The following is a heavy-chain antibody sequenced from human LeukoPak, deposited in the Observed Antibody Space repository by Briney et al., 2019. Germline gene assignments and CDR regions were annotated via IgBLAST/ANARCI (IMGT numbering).Heavy chain of an antibody. J-gene: IGHJ5*02. CDR1: GFTFISYA. Sequence: GGSLRLSCVASGFTFISYAMSWGRPALEKGLGWGSHISGSGGSTYYADSVKGRFTISRDNSKNTLYLQMNSLRAEDTAVYYCAKEGDSFNWFDPWGQGTLVTVSS. D-gene: IGHD2-21*01. CDR3: AKEGDSFNWFDP. CDR2: ISGSGGST. V-gene: IGHV3-23*01.